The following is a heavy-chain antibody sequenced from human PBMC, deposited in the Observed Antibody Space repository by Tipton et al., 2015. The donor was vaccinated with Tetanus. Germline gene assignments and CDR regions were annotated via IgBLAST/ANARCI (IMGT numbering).Heavy chain of an antibody. V-gene: IGHV4-39*01. CDR3: ARQQPGIYYYVVDH. J-gene: IGHJ4*02. D-gene: IGHD3-22*01. CDR2: IYYIGST. Sequence: TLSLTCNVSGDSISNKNYYWGWVRQPPGKGLEWIGTIYYIGSTYYNPSLKSRLTISVDTSRNLFSLRLNSVTAADTAVYYCARQQPGIYYYVVDHWSQGTLVTV. CDR1: GDSISNKNYY.